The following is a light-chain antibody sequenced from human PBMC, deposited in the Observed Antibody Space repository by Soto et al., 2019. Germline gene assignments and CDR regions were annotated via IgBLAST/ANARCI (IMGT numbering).Light chain of an antibody. J-gene: IGLJ2*01. V-gene: IGLV2-14*01. CDR2: EVN. CDR1: SSDVGGHNQ. CDR3: NSYTTSGTLV. Sequence: QSALTQPASVSGSPGQSITISCTGTSSDVGGHNQVSWYQQHPGKAPKLMIYEVNNRPSGVSHRFSGSKSGNTASLTISGLQAEDEADYYCNSYTTSGTLVFGGGTKVTVL.